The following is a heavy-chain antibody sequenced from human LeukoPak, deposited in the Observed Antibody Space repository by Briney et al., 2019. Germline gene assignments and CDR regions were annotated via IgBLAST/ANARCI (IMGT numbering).Heavy chain of an antibody. D-gene: IGHD6-19*01. V-gene: IGHV1-69*04. CDR3: ASLGSAAVAGLGTDY. Sequence: SVKVSCKASGGTFSSYAISWVRQAPGQGLECMGRIIPIFGIANYAQKFQGRVTITADKSTSTAYMELSSLRSEDTAVYYCASLGSAAVAGLGTDYWGQGTLVTVSS. CDR2: IIPIFGIA. CDR1: GGTFSSYA. J-gene: IGHJ4*02.